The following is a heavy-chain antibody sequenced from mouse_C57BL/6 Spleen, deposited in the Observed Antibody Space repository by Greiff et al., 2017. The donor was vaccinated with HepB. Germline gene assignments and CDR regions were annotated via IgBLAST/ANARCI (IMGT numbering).Heavy chain of an antibody. CDR2: INPGSGGT. D-gene: IGHD3-3*01. J-gene: IGHJ1*03. Sequence: QVQLKESGAELVRPGTSVKVSCKASGYAFTNYLIEWVKQRPGQGLEWIGVINPGSGGTNYNEKFKGKATLTADKSSSTAYMQLSSLTSEDSAVYFCARKGPFARDWYFDVWGTGTTVTVSS. V-gene: IGHV1-54*01. CDR3: ARKGPFARDWYFDV. CDR1: GYAFTNYL.